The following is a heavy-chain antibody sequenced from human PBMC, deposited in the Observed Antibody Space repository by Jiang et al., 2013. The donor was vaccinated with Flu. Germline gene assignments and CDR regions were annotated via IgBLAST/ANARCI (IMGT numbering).Heavy chain of an antibody. CDR1: GGSIRSGDFY. D-gene: IGHD3-10*02. Sequence: LVKPPQTLSLTCTVSGGSIRSGDFYWSWFRQPPGKSLEWIGYIYNTGRTYYNPSLESRTTISSDMSRNQFSLQLSSVTAADTALYYCAAATSVTMWAFDFWGQGTMVNVSS. CDR2: IYNTGRT. V-gene: IGHV4-30-4*01. J-gene: IGHJ3*01. CDR3: AAATSVTMWAFDF.